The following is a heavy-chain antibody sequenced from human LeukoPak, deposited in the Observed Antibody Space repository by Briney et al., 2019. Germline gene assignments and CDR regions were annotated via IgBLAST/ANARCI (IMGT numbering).Heavy chain of an antibody. J-gene: IGHJ4*02. V-gene: IGHV3-74*01. CDR2: INTDGRST. CDR3: VRDVWGDRDSYFDY. CDR1: GFTFSNYW. D-gene: IGHD2-21*01. Sequence: GGSLRLSCAASGFTFSNYWMHWVRQAPGKGLVWVSRINTDGRSTSYADSVKGRFTVSRDNAKNTLYLQMNSLRAEDTAVYYCVRDVWGDRDSYFDYWGQGALVTVSS.